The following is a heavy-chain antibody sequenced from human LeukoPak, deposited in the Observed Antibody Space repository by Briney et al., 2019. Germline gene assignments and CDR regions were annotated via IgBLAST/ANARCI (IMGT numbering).Heavy chain of an antibody. J-gene: IGHJ4*02. V-gene: IGHV1-18*01. CDR3: ARVYARGYGDY. Sequence: ASVKVSCKASGYTFTRYGMSWVRQAPGQGREWMGWISAYNGHTNYAQKLQGRVTMTTDTSTSTAYMELRSLRSDDTAVYYCARVYARGYGDYWGQGTLVTVSS. CDR2: ISAYNGHT. CDR1: GYTFTRYG. D-gene: IGHD2/OR15-2a*01.